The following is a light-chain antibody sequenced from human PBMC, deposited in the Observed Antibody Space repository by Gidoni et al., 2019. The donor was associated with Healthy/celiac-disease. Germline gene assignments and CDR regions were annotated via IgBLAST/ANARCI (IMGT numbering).Light chain of an antibody. CDR2: AAS. V-gene: IGKV1-39*01. J-gene: IGKJ2*01. CDR3: QQSYSTPYT. Sequence: DIQITHSPSSLSASVGDRVTITCRESQSISSYLKWYQQKPGKAPKLLIYAASSLQSGVPSRFSGSGSGKDFTLTISSLQPEDFATYYCQQSYSTPYTFGQGTKLEIK. CDR1: QSISSY.